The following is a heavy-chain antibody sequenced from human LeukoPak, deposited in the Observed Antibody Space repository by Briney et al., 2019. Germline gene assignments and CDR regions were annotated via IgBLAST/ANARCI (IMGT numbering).Heavy chain of an antibody. D-gene: IGHD5-18*01. V-gene: IGHV4-34*01. J-gene: IGHJ3*02. CDR1: GGSFSGYY. CDR3: AKTAMLKTQDAFDI. CDR2: INHSGST. Sequence: PSETLSLTCAVYGGSFSGYYWSWIRQPPGKGLEWIGEINHSGSTNYNPSLKSRVTISVDTSKNQFSLELSSVTAADTAVYYCAKTAMLKTQDAFDIWGQGTMVTVSS.